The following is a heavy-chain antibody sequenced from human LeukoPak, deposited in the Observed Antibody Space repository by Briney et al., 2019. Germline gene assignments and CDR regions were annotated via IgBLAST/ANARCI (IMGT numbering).Heavy chain of an antibody. J-gene: IGHJ4*02. CDR2: IRSKANSYAT. CDR1: GFTLSGSA. CDR3: TRRVDSSRYFDY. Sequence: GGSLRLSCAASGFTLSGSAMPWVRQASGKGLEWVGRIRSKANSYATAYAASAKGRFTISRDDSKNTAYLQMNSLKTEDTAVYYCTRRVDSSRYFDYWGQGTLVTVSS. D-gene: IGHD6-19*01. V-gene: IGHV3-73*01.